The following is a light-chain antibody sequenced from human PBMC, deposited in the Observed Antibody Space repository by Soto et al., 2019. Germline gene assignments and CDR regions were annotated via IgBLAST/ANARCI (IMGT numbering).Light chain of an antibody. CDR2: GAS. V-gene: IGKV3-20*01. CDR1: QSVSSSY. J-gene: IGKJ2*01. Sequence: DIVLTQSPGTLSLSPGERATLSCRAGQSVSSSYLAWYQQKPGQAPRLLIYGASSRATGIPDRFSGSGSGTDFTLTISRLEPEDFAVYYCQQSGSSPYTFGQGTKLEIK. CDR3: QQSGSSPYT.